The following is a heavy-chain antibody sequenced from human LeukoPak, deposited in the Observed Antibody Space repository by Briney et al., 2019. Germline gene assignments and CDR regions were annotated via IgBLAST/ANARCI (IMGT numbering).Heavy chain of an antibody. J-gene: IGHJ4*02. D-gene: IGHD5-24*01. CDR3: TRGGDGTRRGFDY. Sequence: ASVKVSCKASGYTFTAYYLHWVRQAPRQGLEWMGWINSNSGDTNYAQNFQGRVTMTRDASINTAYMELSSLRSGDAAIYYCTRGGDGTRRGFDYWGQGTLVTVSS. CDR1: GYTFTAYY. CDR2: INSNSGDT. V-gene: IGHV1-2*02.